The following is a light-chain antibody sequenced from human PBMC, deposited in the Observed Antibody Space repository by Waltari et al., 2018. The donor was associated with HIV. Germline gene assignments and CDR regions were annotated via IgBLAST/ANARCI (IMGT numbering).Light chain of an antibody. CDR3: QSYDDTVSLEV. CDR2: DDD. V-gene: IGLV1-40*01. Sequence: QSVLTQPPSVSGAPGQRVTISCTGSTSNIRRHPVHWFRQLPGAAPKLLIYDDDVRPSGVSDRVSGSKSDTSASLAIAGLQAEDEADYYCQSYDDTVSLEVFGGGTRLTVL. J-gene: IGLJ2*01. CDR1: TSNIRRHP.